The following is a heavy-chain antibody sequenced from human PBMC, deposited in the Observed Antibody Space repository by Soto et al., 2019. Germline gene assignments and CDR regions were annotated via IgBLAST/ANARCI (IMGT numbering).Heavy chain of an antibody. CDR3: AKTANGWFSAFDI. J-gene: IGHJ3*02. CDR1: GFTFSSYA. Sequence: PGGSLRLSCAASGFTFSSYAMSWVRQAPGKGLEWVLAISGSGGTTYYADSVKGRFTFSRDNSKNTLYLQMNSLRAEDTAVYYCAKTANGWFSAFDIWGQGTMVTVSS. V-gene: IGHV3-23*01. D-gene: IGHD6-19*01. CDR2: ISGSGGTT.